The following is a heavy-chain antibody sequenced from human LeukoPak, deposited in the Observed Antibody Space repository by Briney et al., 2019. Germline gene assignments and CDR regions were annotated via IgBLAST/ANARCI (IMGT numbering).Heavy chain of an antibody. CDR3: TVYYDSSGYYFVPSL. Sequence: GGSLRLSCAASGFTFSGSAMHWVRQASGKGLEWVGRIRSKANSYATAYAASVKGRFTISRDDSKNTAYLQMNSLKTEDTAVYYCTVYYDSSGYYFVPSLWGQGTPVTVSS. CDR1: GFTFSGSA. V-gene: IGHV3-73*01. D-gene: IGHD3-22*01. CDR2: IRSKANSYAT. J-gene: IGHJ4*02.